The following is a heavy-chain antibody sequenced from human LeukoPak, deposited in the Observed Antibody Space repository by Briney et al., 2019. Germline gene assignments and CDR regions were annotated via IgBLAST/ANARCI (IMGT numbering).Heavy chain of an antibody. CDR3: ARGILSGYYFDS. CDR2: VHYSGSA. Sequence: SETLSLTCAVYGGSFSWYYWSWIRQSPGEGVEWIAEVHYSGSAGYNPSLKSRVTISGDPSKNQVSLRVTSVTAADTAEYYCARGILSGYYFDSWGQGSLVTVSS. D-gene: IGHD2-15*01. V-gene: IGHV4-34*01. J-gene: IGHJ4*02. CDR1: GGSFSWYY.